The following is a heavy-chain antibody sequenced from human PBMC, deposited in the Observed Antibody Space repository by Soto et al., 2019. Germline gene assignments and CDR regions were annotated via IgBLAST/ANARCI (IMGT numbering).Heavy chain of an antibody. CDR2: INPNSGGT. J-gene: IGHJ6*02. Sequence: ASVKVSCKASGYTFTGYYMHWVRQAPGQGLEWMGWINPNSGGTNYAQKFQGWVTMTRDTSISTDYMELSRLRSDDTAVYYCARELHVAGQGMDVWGQGTTVTVSS. D-gene: IGHD6-13*01. CDR3: ARELHVAGQGMDV. CDR1: GYTFTGYY. V-gene: IGHV1-2*04.